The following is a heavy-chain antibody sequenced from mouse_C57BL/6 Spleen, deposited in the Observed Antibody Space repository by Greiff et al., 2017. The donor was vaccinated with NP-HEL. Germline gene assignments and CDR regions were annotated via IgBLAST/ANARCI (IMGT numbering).Heavy chain of an antibody. V-gene: IGHV1-82*01. J-gene: IGHJ4*01. CDR2: IYPGDGDT. D-gene: IGHD1-2*01. CDR3: AVDGSFYYALNN. Sequence: VQLQQSGPELVKPGASVKISCKASGYAFSSSWMNWVKQRPGKGLEWIGRIYPGDGDTNYNGKFKGKATLTADKSSSTAYMQLSSLTSEDSAVFFCAVDGSFYYALNNGVKEPQSPSPQ. CDR1: GYAFSSSW.